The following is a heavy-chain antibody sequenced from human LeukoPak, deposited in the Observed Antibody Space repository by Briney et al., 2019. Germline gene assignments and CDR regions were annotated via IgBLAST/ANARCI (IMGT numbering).Heavy chain of an antibody. J-gene: IGHJ4*02. CDR1: GGTFSRYT. CDR2: LIPSLSVT. V-gene: IGHV1-69*02. D-gene: IGHD6-19*01. CDR3: ARGTEQWLSSFDS. Sequence: SSVTVSCKASGGTFSRYTINWPRQAPGQGLEWMGRLIPSLSVTNYARKFQGRVSITAVISTSTAYLDLSSLKSEDTAVYYCARGTEQWLSSFDSWGQGTLVTVSS.